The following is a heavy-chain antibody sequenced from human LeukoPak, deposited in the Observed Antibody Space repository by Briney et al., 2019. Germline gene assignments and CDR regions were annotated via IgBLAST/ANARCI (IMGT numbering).Heavy chain of an antibody. Sequence: SQTLSLTCTVSGGPISSGSYYWSWIRQPAGKGLEWIGRIYTSGSTNYNPSLKSRVTISVDTSKNQFSLKLSSVTAADTAVYYCAREGYDSSGYYFDYWGQGTLVTVSS. D-gene: IGHD3-22*01. V-gene: IGHV4-61*02. CDR2: IYTSGST. CDR3: AREGYDSSGYYFDY. CDR1: GGPISSGSYY. J-gene: IGHJ4*02.